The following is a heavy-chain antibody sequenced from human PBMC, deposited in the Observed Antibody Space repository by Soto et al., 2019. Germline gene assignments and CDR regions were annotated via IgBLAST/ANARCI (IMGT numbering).Heavy chain of an antibody. CDR3: ARDTSAYYDILTVYYQGGGMDV. CDR1: GGSISSGGYY. V-gene: IGHV4-31*03. CDR2: IYYSGST. D-gene: IGHD3-9*01. Sequence: SETLSLTCTVSGGSISSGGYYWSWIRQHPGKGLEWIGYIYYSGSTYYNPSLKSRVTISVDTSKNQFSLKLSSVTAADTAVYYCARDTSAYYDILTVYYQGGGMDVWGQGTTVTSP. J-gene: IGHJ6*02.